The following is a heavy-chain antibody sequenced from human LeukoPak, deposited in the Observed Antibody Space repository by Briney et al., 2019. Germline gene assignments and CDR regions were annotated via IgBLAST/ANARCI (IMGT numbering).Heavy chain of an antibody. Sequence: GASVKVSCKASGYTSTSYDINWVRQATGQGLEWMGWMNPNSGNTGYAQKFQGRVTMTRNTSISTAYMELSSLRSEDTAVYYCARGLTGGQPLRALGYGDLRGVGGYWGQGTLVTVSS. CDR3: ARGLTGGQPLRALGYGDLRGVGGY. CDR1: GYTSTSYD. D-gene: IGHD4-17*01. CDR2: MNPNSGNT. J-gene: IGHJ4*02. V-gene: IGHV1-8*01.